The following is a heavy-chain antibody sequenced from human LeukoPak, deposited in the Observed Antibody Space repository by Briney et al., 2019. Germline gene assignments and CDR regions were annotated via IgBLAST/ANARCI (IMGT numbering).Heavy chain of an antibody. CDR1: GGTFSSYA. CDR3: ARDGRSSTSYNWFDP. Sequence: SVEVSCKASGGTFSSYAISWVRQAPGQGLEWMGRIIPIFGIANYAQKFQGRVTITADKSTSTAYMELSSLRSEDTAVYYCARDGRSSTSYNWFDPWGQGTLVTVSS. CDR2: IIPIFGIA. V-gene: IGHV1-69*04. J-gene: IGHJ5*02. D-gene: IGHD2-2*01.